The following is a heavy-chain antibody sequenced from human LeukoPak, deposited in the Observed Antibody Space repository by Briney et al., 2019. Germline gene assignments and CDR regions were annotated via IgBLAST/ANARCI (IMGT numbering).Heavy chain of an antibody. CDR2: ISDSGGRT. D-gene: IGHD3-22*01. CDR3: AKRGVVIRVILVGFHKEAYYFDS. CDR1: GVTLGNYG. Sequence: GGSLRLSCAVSGVTLGNYGMSWVRQAPGKGLEWVAGISDSGGRTNYADSVKGRFTISRDNPKNTLYLQMNSLRAEDTAVYFCAKRGVVIRVILVGFHKEAYYFDSWGQGALVTVSS. V-gene: IGHV3-23*01. J-gene: IGHJ4*02.